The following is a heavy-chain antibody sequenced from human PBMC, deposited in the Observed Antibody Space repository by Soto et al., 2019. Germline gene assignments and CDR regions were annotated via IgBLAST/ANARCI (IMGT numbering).Heavy chain of an antibody. D-gene: IGHD5-12*01. CDR1: GFTFSSYS. CDR2: ISSSSSTI. CDR3: ARDQMATIYYYGMDV. J-gene: IGHJ6*02. Sequence: GGSLRLSCAASGFTFSSYSMNWVRQAPGKGLEWVSYISSSSSTIYYADSVKGRFTISRDNAKNSLYLQMNSLRDEDTAVYYCARDQMATIYYYGMDVWGQGTTVTVSS. V-gene: IGHV3-48*02.